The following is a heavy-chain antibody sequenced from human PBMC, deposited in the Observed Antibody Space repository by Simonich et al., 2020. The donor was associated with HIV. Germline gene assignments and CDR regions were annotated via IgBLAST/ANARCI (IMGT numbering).Heavy chain of an antibody. CDR3: AKDRYSSSSGSFDY. Sequence: EVQLVESGGGLVQPGRSLRLSCAASGFTFDDYAMHWVLQAPGKGLEWVSGISWNSGSIGYADSVKGRFTISRDNAKNSLYLQMNSLRAEDMALYYCAKDRYSSSSGSFDYWRQGTLVTVSS. CDR1: GFTFDDYA. V-gene: IGHV3-9*03. J-gene: IGHJ4*02. CDR2: ISWNSGSI. D-gene: IGHD6-6*01.